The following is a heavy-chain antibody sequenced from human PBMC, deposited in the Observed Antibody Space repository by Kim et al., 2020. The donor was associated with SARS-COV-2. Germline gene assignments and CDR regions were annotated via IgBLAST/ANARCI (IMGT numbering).Heavy chain of an antibody. CDR3: ARGRLNYYGMDV. D-gene: IGHD6-25*01. Sequence: YYADSVKGRFTISRDNAKNSLYLQMNSLRAEDTAVYYCARGRLNYYGMDVWGKGPRSPSPQ. V-gene: IGHV3-21*01. J-gene: IGHJ6*01.